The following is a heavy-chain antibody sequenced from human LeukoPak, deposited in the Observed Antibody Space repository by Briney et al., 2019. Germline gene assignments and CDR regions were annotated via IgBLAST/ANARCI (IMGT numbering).Heavy chain of an antibody. J-gene: IGHJ4*02. V-gene: IGHV3-74*03. Sequence: GGSLRLSCTASGFTFSTYWSNWVRQSPGKGLVWVALINGDGSTTTHADSVKGRFTISRDNAKNTAYLQMNSLRDEDTAVYFCARDYAGSPDYWGQGTLVTVSA. CDR2: INGDGSTT. D-gene: IGHD3-10*01. CDR3: ARDYAGSPDY. CDR1: GFTFSTYW.